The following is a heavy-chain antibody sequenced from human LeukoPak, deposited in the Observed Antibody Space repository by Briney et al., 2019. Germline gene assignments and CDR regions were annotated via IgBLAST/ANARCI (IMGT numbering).Heavy chain of an antibody. CDR1: GGSISSYY. D-gene: IGHD6-19*01. CDR3: ARANRSQQWLVPHNWFDP. CDR2: IYYSGST. Sequence: SETLSLTCTVSGGSISSYYWSWIRQPPGKGLEWIGYIYYSGSTYYNPSLKSRVTISVDTSKNQFSLKLSSVTAADTAVYYCARANRSQQWLVPHNWFDPWGQGTLVTVSS. V-gene: IGHV4-59*12. J-gene: IGHJ5*02.